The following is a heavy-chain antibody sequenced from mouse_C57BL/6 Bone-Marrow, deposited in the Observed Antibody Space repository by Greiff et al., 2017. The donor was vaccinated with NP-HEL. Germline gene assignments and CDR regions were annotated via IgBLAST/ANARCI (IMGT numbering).Heavy chain of an antibody. Sequence: QVQLQQSGAELVRPGASVTLSCKASGYTFTDYEMHWVKQTPGHGLEWIGAIDPETGGTAYNQKFKGKAILTADKSSSTAYMELRSLTSKDSAVYYCNRYPYYYGSSWYFYVWGTGTTVTVSS. V-gene: IGHV1-15*01. CDR3: NRYPYYYGSSWYFYV. CDR2: IDPETGGT. D-gene: IGHD1-1*01. CDR1: GYTFTDYE. J-gene: IGHJ1*03.